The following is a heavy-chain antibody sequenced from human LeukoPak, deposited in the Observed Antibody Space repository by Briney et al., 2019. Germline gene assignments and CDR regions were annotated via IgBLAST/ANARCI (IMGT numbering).Heavy chain of an antibody. J-gene: IGHJ4*02. Sequence: PSETLSLTCAVSGGSISSYYWSWIRQPAGKGLEWIGRIYTSGSTNYNPSLKSRVTMSVDTSKNQFSLKLSSVTAADTAVYYCARVAEPNYYDSSGYPNYLDYWGQGTLVTVSS. D-gene: IGHD3-22*01. CDR3: ARVAEPNYYDSSGYPNYLDY. CDR1: GGSISSYY. CDR2: IYTSGST. V-gene: IGHV4-4*07.